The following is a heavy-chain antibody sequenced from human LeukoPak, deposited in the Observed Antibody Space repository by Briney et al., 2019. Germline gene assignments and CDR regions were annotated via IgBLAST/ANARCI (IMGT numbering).Heavy chain of an antibody. CDR3: ARGVYEEDVNY. Sequence: GGSLRLSCAASRFTFSNYWMHWVRQAPGKGLVWVSRLSSDGRDPSYADSVKGRFTISRDNAKNTLYMQMNSLRGEDTAVYYCARGVYEEDVNYWGQGTLVTVSS. D-gene: IGHD2-8*01. CDR1: RFTFSNYW. CDR2: LSSDGRDP. V-gene: IGHV3-74*01. J-gene: IGHJ4*02.